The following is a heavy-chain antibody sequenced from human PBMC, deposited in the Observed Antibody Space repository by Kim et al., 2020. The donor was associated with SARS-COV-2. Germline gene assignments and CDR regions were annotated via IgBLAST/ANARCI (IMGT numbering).Heavy chain of an antibody. J-gene: IGHJ4*02. V-gene: IGHV4-59*09. CDR3: ARGHSSNWYFDS. Sequence: NSTPPLRSRVTISVDASKTPFSLKLSSVTAADTAVYYCARGHSSNWYFDSWGQGTLVTVSS. D-gene: IGHD6-13*01.